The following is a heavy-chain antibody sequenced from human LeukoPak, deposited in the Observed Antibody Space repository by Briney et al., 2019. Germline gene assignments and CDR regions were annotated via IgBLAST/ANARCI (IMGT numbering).Heavy chain of an antibody. CDR1: GLTFSSYR. J-gene: IGHJ4*02. CDR2: ISSSGNYI. V-gene: IGHV3-21*01. Sequence: GGSLRLSCAASGLTFSSYRMNWVRQAPGKGLEWVSSISSSGNYIYYADSVKGRFTISRDNAKNSLYLQMNSLRAEDTAEYYCARSGGGMDDYWGQGTLVTVSS. CDR3: ARSGGGMDDY. D-gene: IGHD3-16*01.